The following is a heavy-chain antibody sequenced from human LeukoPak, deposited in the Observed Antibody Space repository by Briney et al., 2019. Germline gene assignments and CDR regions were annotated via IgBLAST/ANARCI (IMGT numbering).Heavy chain of an antibody. J-gene: IGHJ5*02. CDR3: ARANGLYNWNDGDWFDP. V-gene: IGHV4-59*01. Sequence: PSETLSLTCTVSGGSISSYYWSWIRQPPGKGLEWIGFIFYSGTTNYNPSLKSRVTISVDTSKNQFSLKLSSVTAADTAVYYCARANGLYNWNDGDWFDPWGQGTLVTVSS. D-gene: IGHD1-20*01. CDR1: GGSISSYY. CDR2: IFYSGTT.